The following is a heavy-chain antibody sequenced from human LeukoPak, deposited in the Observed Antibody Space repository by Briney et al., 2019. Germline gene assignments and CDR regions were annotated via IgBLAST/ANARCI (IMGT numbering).Heavy chain of an antibody. CDR1: GITLSNYG. CDR2: ISERGGST. D-gene: IGHD3-10*01. V-gene: IGHV3-23*01. CDR3: AKRGIVIRAVIIIGFHKEAYYFDY. Sequence: GGSLRLSCVVSGITLSNYGMSWVRQAPGKGLEWVSGISERGGSTNYADSVEGRFIISRDTSKNTVYLQMNSLRVEDTAVYFCAKRGIVIRAVIIIGFHKEAYYFDYWGQGILVTVSS. J-gene: IGHJ4*02.